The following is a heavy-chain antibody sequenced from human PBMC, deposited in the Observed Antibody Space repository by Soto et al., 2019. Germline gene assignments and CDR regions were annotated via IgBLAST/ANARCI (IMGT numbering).Heavy chain of an antibody. V-gene: IGHV3-64*01. J-gene: IGHJ6*04. CDR1: GFTFSSYA. D-gene: IGHD3-9*01. CDR2: ISSNGGST. CDR3: ARDLSRSRYDILTGSDV. Sequence: EVQLVESGGGLVQPGGSLRLSCAASGFTFSSYAMHWVRQAPGKGLEYVSAISSNGGSTYYANSVKGRFTISRDNSKNTLYLQMGSLRAEDMAVYYCARDLSRSRYDILTGSDVWGKGTTVTVSS.